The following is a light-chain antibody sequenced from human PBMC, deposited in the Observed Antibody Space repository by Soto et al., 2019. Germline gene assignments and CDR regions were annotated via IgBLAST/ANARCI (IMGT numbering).Light chain of an antibody. Sequence: DIQMNQSPSSLSASVGDRVTITCRASQSISSYLNWYRQKPGKAPKLLIYAASSLQSGVPSRFSGSGSGTDFTLTISSLQPEDFATYYCQQSHSSPRTFGQGTKVEIK. CDR3: QQSHSSPRT. CDR2: AAS. J-gene: IGKJ1*01. CDR1: QSISSY. V-gene: IGKV1-39*01.